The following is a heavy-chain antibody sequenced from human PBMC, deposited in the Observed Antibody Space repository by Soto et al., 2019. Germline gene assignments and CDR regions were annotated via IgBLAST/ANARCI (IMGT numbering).Heavy chain of an antibody. V-gene: IGHV4-61*01. CDR3: ARDLIADSSGWENWFDP. D-gene: IGHD6-19*01. J-gene: IGHJ5*02. CDR1: GGSVSSGSYY. CDR2: IYYSGST. Sequence: SETLSLTCTVSGGSVSSGSYYWSWIRQPPGKGLEWIGYIYYSGSTNYNPSLKSRVTISVDTSKNQFSLKLSSVTAADTAVYYCARDLIADSSGWENWFDPWGQGTLVTVSS.